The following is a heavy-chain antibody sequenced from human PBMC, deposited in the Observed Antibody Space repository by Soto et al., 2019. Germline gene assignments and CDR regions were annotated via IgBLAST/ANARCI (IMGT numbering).Heavy chain of an antibody. Sequence: ASVKVSCKVSGYTLTELSMHWVRKVPGKGLEWMGGFDPEDGETIYAQKFQGRVTMTEDTSTDTAYMELSSLRSEDTAVYYCATKETTVTTWGIYYYYGMDVWGQGTTVTVSS. CDR1: GYTLTELS. CDR2: FDPEDGET. D-gene: IGHD4-4*01. CDR3: ATKETTVTTWGIYYYYGMDV. V-gene: IGHV1-24*01. J-gene: IGHJ6*02.